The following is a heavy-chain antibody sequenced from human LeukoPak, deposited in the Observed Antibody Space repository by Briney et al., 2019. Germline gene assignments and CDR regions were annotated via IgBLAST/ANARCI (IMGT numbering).Heavy chain of an antibody. Sequence: SVKVSCKASGGTFSSYAISWVRQAPGQGLEWMGRIIPILGIANYAQKFQGRVTITADKSTSTAYMELSSLRSEDTAVYYCARDGLVRQLNDAFDIWGQGTMVTVSS. V-gene: IGHV1-69*04. CDR1: GGTFSSYA. CDR2: IIPILGIA. D-gene: IGHD3/OR15-3a*01. J-gene: IGHJ3*02. CDR3: ARDGLVRQLNDAFDI.